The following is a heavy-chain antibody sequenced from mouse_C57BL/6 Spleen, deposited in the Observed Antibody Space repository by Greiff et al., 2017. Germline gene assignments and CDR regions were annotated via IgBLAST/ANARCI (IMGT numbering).Heavy chain of an antibody. CDR3: ARSQGYYVGYAMDY. V-gene: IGHV1-59*01. Sequence: QVQLQQPGAELVRPGTSVKLSCKASGYTFTSYWMHWVKQRPGQGLEWIGVIDPSGSYTNYNQKFKGKATLTVDKSSSTAYMQLSSLTSEDSAVYYCARSQGYYVGYAMDYWGQGTSVTVSS. CDR1: GYTFTSYW. D-gene: IGHD2-3*01. J-gene: IGHJ4*01. CDR2: IDPSGSYT.